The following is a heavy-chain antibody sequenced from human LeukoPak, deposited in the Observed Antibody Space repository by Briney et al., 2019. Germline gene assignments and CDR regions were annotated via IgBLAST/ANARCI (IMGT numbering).Heavy chain of an antibody. CDR3: ARDNRLEWFDYYYYMDV. Sequence: GGSLRLSCAASGFTFSSYWMSWVRQAPGKGLEWVANIKQDGSEKYYVDSVKGRFTISRDNAKNSLYLQMNSLRAEDTAVYYCARDNRLEWFDYYYYMDVWGKGTTVTVSS. V-gene: IGHV3-7*01. CDR2: IKQDGSEK. CDR1: GFTFSSYW. D-gene: IGHD3-3*01. J-gene: IGHJ6*03.